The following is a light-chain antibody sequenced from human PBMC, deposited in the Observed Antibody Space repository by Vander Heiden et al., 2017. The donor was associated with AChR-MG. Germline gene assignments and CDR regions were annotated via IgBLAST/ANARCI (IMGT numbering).Light chain of an antibody. CDR3: QQYNNLPRT. CDR1: QSVGGW. V-gene: IGKV1-5*03. CDR2: RAS. Sequence: TRMPQSPSTLSASVGDRVTITCRASQSVGGWLAWYQQKPGQAPNLLIYRASTLDSGVPSRFSGSGSGTDFTLTIDSLQPDDFATYYCQQYNNLPRTFGQGTKVEI. J-gene: IGKJ1*01.